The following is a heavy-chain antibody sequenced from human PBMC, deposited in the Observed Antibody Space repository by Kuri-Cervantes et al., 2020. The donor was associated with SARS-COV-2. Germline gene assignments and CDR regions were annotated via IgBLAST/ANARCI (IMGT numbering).Heavy chain of an antibody. CDR2: IDPSDSYT. D-gene: IGHD7-27*01. V-gene: IGHV5-10-1*01. CDR3: AATDWGRDY. J-gene: IGHJ4*02. Sequence: KVSCKGSGYSFTSYWISWVRQMPGKGLEWMGRIDPSDSYTNYSPSFQGHVTIPADKSISTAYLQWSSLKASDTAMYYCAATDWGRDYWGQRTLVTVSS. CDR1: GYSFTSYW.